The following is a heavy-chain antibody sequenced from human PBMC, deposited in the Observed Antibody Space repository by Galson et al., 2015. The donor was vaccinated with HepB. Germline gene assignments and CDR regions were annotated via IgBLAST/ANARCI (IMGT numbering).Heavy chain of an antibody. CDR3: ARLYRQYYYGLDV. Sequence: SETLSLTCTVSGGSISSYYWSWIRQPPGKGLEWIGYIYYSGNTNYNPSLQSRVSLSVDTSQNQFSLKLRSVTAADTAVYYCARLYRQYYYGLDVWGQGTTVTVS. J-gene: IGHJ6*02. CDR1: GGSISSYY. D-gene: IGHD4-11*01. CDR2: IYYSGNT. V-gene: IGHV4-59*08.